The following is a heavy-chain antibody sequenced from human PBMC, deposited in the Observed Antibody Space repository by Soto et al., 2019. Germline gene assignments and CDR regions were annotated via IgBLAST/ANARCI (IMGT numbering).Heavy chain of an antibody. J-gene: IGHJ6*02. CDR2: INPNSGGT. Sequence: ASVKVSCKASGYTFTGYYMHWVRQAPGQGLEWMGWINPNSGGTNYAQKFQGWVTMTRDTSISTAYMELSRLRSDDTAVYYCARGKILGWYYYYGMDVWGQGTTVTVSS. CDR1: GYTFTGYY. CDR3: ARGKILGWYYYYGMDV. V-gene: IGHV1-2*04. D-gene: IGHD3-3*01.